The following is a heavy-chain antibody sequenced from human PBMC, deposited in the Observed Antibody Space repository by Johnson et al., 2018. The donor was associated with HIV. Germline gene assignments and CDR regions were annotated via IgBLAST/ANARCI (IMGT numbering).Heavy chain of an antibody. D-gene: IGHD3-9*01. Sequence: QVQLVESGGGLVKPGGSLRLSCAASGFTFSDYYMSWIRQAPGKGLEWVSYISSSGSGGSTYYADSVKGRFTISRDNSKSTLFLQMNSLRAEDTAAYYCAKADDIVTGYYKGFDAVDVWGQGTMVSVS. CDR3: AKADDIVTGYYKGFDAVDV. V-gene: IGHV3-11*01. CDR1: GFTFSDYY. CDR2: ISSSGSGGST. J-gene: IGHJ3*01.